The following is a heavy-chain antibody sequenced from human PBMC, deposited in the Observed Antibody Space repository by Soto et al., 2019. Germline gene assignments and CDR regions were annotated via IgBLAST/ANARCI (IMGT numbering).Heavy chain of an antibody. Sequence: SVKVSCKASGFTFTSSAVQWVRQARGQRLEWIGWIVVGSGNTNYAQKFQERVTITRDMSTSTAYMELSSLRSEDTAVYYCASLGSSGYPPRDYWGQGTLVTVSS. CDR3: ASLGSSGYPPRDY. CDR2: IVVGSGNT. D-gene: IGHD3-22*01. V-gene: IGHV1-58*01. CDR1: GFTFTSSA. J-gene: IGHJ4*02.